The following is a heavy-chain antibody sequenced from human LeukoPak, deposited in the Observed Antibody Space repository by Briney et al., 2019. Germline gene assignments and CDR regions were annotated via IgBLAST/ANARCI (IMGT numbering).Heavy chain of an antibody. V-gene: IGHV3-30*18. Sequence: PGRSLRLSCAASGFTFSSYGLHWVRQAPGKGLEWVTFISYDGSNKYYADSVRGRFTISRDNSKSTLYLQMNSLRAEDTAVYYCAKDLGIVLVTAIDYWGRGTPVTVSS. CDR1: GFTFSSYG. CDR2: ISYDGSNK. CDR3: AKDLGIVLVTAIDY. D-gene: IGHD2-21*02. J-gene: IGHJ4*02.